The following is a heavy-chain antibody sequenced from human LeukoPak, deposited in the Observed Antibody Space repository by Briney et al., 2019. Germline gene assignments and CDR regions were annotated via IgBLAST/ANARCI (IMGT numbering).Heavy chain of an antibody. D-gene: IGHD4-17*01. CDR2: ISAYNGNT. CDR3: ARTEENGVDFDY. CDR1: GYTFTSYG. V-gene: IGHV1-18*01. Sequence: ASVKVSCKASGYTFTSYGISWVRQAPGQGLEWMGWISAYNGNTNNAQKLQGRVTMTTDTSTSTAYMELRSLRSDDTAVYYCARTEENGVDFDYWGQGTLVTVSS. J-gene: IGHJ4*02.